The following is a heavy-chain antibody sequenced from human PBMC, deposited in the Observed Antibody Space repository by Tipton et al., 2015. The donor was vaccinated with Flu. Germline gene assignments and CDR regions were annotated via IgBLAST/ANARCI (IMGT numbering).Heavy chain of an antibody. D-gene: IGHD6-19*01. V-gene: IGHV4-39*01. Sequence: TLSLTCTVSGGSISSSSYYWGWIRQPPGKGLEWIGSIYYRGSTYYNPSLKSRVTISVDTSKNQFPLKLSSVTAADTAVYYCARLHWRGIAVAPFDYWGQGTLVTVSS. CDR3: ARLHWRGIAVAPFDY. CDR1: GGSISSSSYY. CDR2: IYYRGST. J-gene: IGHJ4*02.